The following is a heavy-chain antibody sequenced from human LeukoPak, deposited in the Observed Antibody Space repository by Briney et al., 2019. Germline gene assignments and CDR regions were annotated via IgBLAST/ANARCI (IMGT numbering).Heavy chain of an antibody. CDR2: ISSSSYI. D-gene: IGHD5-18*01. V-gene: IGHV3-21*04. J-gene: IGHJ4*02. CDR1: GFTFSSYS. Sequence: PGGSLRLSCAASGFTFSSYSMNWVRQAPGKGLEWVSSISSSSYIYYADSVKGRFTISRDNAKNSLYLQMNSLRAEDMALYYCAKDMDTAMASGGLFDYWGQGTLVTVSS. CDR3: AKDMDTAMASGGLFDY.